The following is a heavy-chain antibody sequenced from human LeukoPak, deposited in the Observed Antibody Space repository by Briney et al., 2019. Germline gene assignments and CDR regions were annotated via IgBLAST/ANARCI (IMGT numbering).Heavy chain of an antibody. CDR2: IYYSGST. CDR3: ARQATLTNDAFDI. Sequence: SETLSLTCTVSGGSISSSSYYWGWIRQPPGKGLEWIGSIYYSGSTYYNPSLKSRVTISVDTSKNQFSLKLSSVTAADTAVYYCARQATLTNDAFDIWGQGTMVTVSS. D-gene: IGHD3-3*01. J-gene: IGHJ3*02. V-gene: IGHV4-39*01. CDR1: GGSISSSSYY.